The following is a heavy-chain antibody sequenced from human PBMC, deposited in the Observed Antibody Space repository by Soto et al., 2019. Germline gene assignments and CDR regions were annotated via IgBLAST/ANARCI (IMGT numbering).Heavy chain of an antibody. D-gene: IGHD6-19*01. CDR3: ARPIAVAATRGYFDY. V-gene: IGHV3-30-3*01. CDR2: ISYDGSNK. Sequence: QVQLVESGGGVVQPGRSLRLSCAASGFTFSSYVMHWVRQAPGKGLEWVAVISYDGSNKYYADSVKGRFTISRDNSKNTLYLQMNSLRAEDTAVYYCARPIAVAATRGYFDYWGQGTLVTVSS. J-gene: IGHJ4*02. CDR1: GFTFSSYV.